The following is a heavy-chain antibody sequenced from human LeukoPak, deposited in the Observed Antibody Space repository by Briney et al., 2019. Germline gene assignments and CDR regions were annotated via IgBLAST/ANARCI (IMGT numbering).Heavy chain of an antibody. V-gene: IGHV5-51*01. J-gene: IGHJ4*02. CDR3: ARAYSYGSGSYYHFDY. D-gene: IGHD3-10*01. CDR2: IYPGDSDP. CDR1: GYSFPTYW. Sequence: GESLKISCKGSGYSFPTYWIAWVRPMPGKGLEWMGIIYPGDSDPRYSPSFQGQVTISADKSISTAYLQWSSLKASDTAIYYCARAYSYGSGSYYHFDYWGQGTLVTVSS.